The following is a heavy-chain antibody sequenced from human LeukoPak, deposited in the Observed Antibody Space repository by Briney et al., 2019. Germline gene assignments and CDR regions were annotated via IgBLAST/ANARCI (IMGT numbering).Heavy chain of an antibody. D-gene: IGHD2-21*01. CDR3: ARDRLWAFDI. CDR1: GFTFSDYS. Sequence: PGGSVRLSCAASGFTFSDYSMNWVRQAPGKGLEWLSYCSSSRSAIYYADSVKGRFTISRDNAKNSLYLQMNSLRDEDTAVYYCARDRLWAFDIWGQGTMVTVSS. CDR2: CSSSRSAI. J-gene: IGHJ3*02. V-gene: IGHV3-48*02.